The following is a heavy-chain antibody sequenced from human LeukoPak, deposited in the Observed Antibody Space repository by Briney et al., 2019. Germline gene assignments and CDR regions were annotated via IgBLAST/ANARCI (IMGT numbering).Heavy chain of an antibody. Sequence: SETLSLTCTVSGGSISSGGYYWSWIRQHPGKGLEWIGYIYYSGSTYYNPSLKSRVTISVDASKNQFSLKLSSVTAADTAVYYCARARSNYFDHWGQGTLVTVSS. V-gene: IGHV4-31*03. J-gene: IGHJ4*02. CDR3: ARARSNYFDH. CDR2: IYYSGST. CDR1: GGSISSGGYY.